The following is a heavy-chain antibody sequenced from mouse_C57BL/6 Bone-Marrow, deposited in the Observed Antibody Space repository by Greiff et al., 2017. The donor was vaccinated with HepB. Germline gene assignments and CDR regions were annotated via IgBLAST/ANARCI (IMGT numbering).Heavy chain of an antibody. D-gene: IGHD2-5*01. J-gene: IGHJ2*01. CDR1: YTFTDYYM. CDR2: YPGSGNTY. Sequence: VQLQQSGPELVKPGASVKMSCKASGYTFTDYYMHWVKQKPGKGLEWIGEIYPGSGNTYYNEKFKGKATLTADTSSSTAYMQLSSLTSEDSAVYFCARGVRAYYSNYGYWGQGTTLTVSS. V-gene: IGHV1-83*01. CDR3: RGVRAYYSNYGY.